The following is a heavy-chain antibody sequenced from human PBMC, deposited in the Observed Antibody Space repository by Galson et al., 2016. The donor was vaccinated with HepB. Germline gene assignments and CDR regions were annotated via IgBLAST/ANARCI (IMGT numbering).Heavy chain of an antibody. J-gene: IGHJ6*02. CDR2: ISWDGGST. CDR1: GFTFSSYW. Sequence: SLRLSCAASGFTFSSYWMHWVRQAPGKGLEWVSLISWDGGSTYYADSVKGRFTISRDNSKNSLYLQMNSLRAEDTALYYCAKDIQRDSSSWYGGIYGMDVWGQGATVTVSS. V-gene: IGHV3-43D*03. D-gene: IGHD6-13*01. CDR3: AKDIQRDSSSWYGGIYGMDV.